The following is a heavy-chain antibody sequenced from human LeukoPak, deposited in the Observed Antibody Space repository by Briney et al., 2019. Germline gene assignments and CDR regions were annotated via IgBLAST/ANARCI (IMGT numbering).Heavy chain of an antibody. D-gene: IGHD2-8*02. Sequence: GASVKVSCKASGYTLTGYFLNWVRQAPGHGLEWMGWINPNSGGTKYAQKFQGRVTLTRDTSITTAYMDLTRLKSDDTAVYFCARDLGTGDLSFDYWGQGTLLSVSS. V-gene: IGHV1-2*02. J-gene: IGHJ4*02. CDR2: INPNSGGT. CDR1: GYTLTGYF. CDR3: ARDLGTGDLSFDY.